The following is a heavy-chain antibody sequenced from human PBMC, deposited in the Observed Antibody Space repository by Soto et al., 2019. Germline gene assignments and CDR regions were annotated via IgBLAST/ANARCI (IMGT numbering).Heavy chain of an antibody. Sequence: GWSLRLSCAASGFTFSNAWMSWVRQAPGKGLEWVGRIKSKTDGGTTDYAAPVKGRFTISRDDSKNTLYLQMNSLKTEETAVSYCTKASTIRYYYYGMDVWGQGTTVSVSS. CDR1: GFTFSNAW. CDR3: TKASTIRYYYYGMDV. CDR2: IKSKTDGGTT. D-gene: IGHD5-12*01. V-gene: IGHV3-15*01. J-gene: IGHJ6*02.